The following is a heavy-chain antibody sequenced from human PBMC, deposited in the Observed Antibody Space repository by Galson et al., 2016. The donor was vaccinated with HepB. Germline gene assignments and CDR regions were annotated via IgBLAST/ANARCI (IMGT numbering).Heavy chain of an antibody. D-gene: IGHD1-26*01. V-gene: IGHV3-30*18. J-gene: IGHJ6*02. CDR1: GFTFSSYA. Sequence: SLRLSCAASGFTFSSYAMYWVRQAPGKGLERVAVISYAGSNKYYADSVKGRFTISRDNSKNTLFLQMNSLRAEDTAVYYCAKEPAPVGSYGVYYYYGMDVWGQGTTVTVSS. CDR3: AKEPAPVGSYGVYYYYGMDV. CDR2: ISYAGSNK.